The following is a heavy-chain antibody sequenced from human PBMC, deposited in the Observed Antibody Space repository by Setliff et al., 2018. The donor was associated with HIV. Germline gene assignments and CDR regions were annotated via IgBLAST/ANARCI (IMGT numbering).Heavy chain of an antibody. J-gene: IGHJ5*02. Sequence: KTSETLSLTCTVSGGSASNSRYYWAWIRQPPGMGLEYIGSIHYNEKTYYNPSLKSRVTISIDTSKNQFSLNLTSVTAADTAVYYCASRIYYYDSNNFLREEGFDPWGQGTLVTVSS. CDR1: GGSASNSRYY. CDR3: ASRIYYYDSNNFLREEGFDP. CDR2: IHYNEKT. V-gene: IGHV4-39*01. D-gene: IGHD3-22*01.